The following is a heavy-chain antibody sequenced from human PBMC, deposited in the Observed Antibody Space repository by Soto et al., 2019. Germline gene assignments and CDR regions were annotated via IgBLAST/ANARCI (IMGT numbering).Heavy chain of an antibody. V-gene: IGHV4-4*07. J-gene: IGHJ4*02. CDR1: DGSISGNF. CDR3: AREVWVAGLLYYFDF. Sequence: LETLSLTCTVSDGSISGNFLTWIRQPAGKGLEWIGRISSNGNTDYNPSLKSRVTMSIDTSKNHFSLDLISVTASDTAIYYCAREVWVAGLLYYFDFWGQGTLVTVSS. CDR2: ISSNGNT. D-gene: IGHD6-19*01.